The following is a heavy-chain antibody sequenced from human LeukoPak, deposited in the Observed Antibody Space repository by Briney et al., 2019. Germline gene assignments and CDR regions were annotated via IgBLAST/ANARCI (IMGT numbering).Heavy chain of an antibody. V-gene: IGHV3-48*03. CDR2: ISSSGSTI. J-gene: IGHJ5*02. D-gene: IGHD6-13*01. CDR3: ARDRGYSRYNWFDP. CDR1: GFTFSSYE. Sequence: GGSLRLSCAASGFTFSSYEMNWVRQAPGKGLEWVSYISSSGSTIYYADSVKGRFTISRDNAKNSLYLQMNSLRAEDTAVYYCARDRGYSRYNWFDPWGQGTLVTVSS.